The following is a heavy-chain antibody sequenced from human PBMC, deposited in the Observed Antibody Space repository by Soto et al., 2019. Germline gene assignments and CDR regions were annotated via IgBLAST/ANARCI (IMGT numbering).Heavy chain of an antibody. D-gene: IGHD1-7*01. J-gene: IGHJ2*01. CDR3: ARSDGITGTTWYFDL. CDR1: GGTFSSYA. CDR2: IIPIFGTA. Sequence: QVQLVQSGAEVKKPGSSVKVSCKASGGTFSSYAISWVRQAPGQGLEWMGGIIPIFGTANYAQKFQGRVTIPAEESTSTAYMELSSLRSEDTAVYDCARSDGITGTTWYFDLWGRGNLVTVSS. V-gene: IGHV1-69*01.